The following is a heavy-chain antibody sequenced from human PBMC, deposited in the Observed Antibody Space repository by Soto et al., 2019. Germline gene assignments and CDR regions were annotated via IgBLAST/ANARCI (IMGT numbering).Heavy chain of an antibody. D-gene: IGHD6-13*01. V-gene: IGHV4-34*01. CDR2: INHSGST. J-gene: IGHJ5*02. CDR1: GGSFSGYY. CDR3: ARGAEGREFDP. Sequence: QVQLQQWGAGLLKPSETLSLTCAVYGGSFSGYYWSWIRQPPGKGLEWIGEINHSGSTNYNPSLKSLVTISVDTSKNQFSLKLSSVTAADTAVYYCARGAEGREFDPWGQGTLVTVSS.